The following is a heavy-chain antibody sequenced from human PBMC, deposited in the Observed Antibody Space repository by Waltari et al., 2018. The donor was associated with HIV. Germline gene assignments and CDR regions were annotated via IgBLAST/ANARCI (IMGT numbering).Heavy chain of an antibody. Sequence: EVDLIESGGGLVQPGGSLGLSCAASGFSFSTSSLNWVRQAPGKGLEWLSYISGSSSPIYYADSVKGRFIISRDNANNTLYLQMNNLRDEDTAVYYCATRYCKNGVCLTGLFDSWGQGTLVTVSS. CDR3: ATRYCKNGVCLTGLFDS. CDR2: ISGSSSPI. J-gene: IGHJ4*02. D-gene: IGHD2-8*01. CDR1: GFSFSTSS. V-gene: IGHV3-48*02.